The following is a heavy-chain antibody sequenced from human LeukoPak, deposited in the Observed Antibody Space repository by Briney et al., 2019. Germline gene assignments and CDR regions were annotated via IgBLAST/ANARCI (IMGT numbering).Heavy chain of an antibody. J-gene: IGHJ4*02. V-gene: IGHV3-23*01. Sequence: GGSLRLSCAVSGFTLSNYAMSWVRQAPGKGLQWVSALSAGGGGAFYADSVKGRFTISRDNSKDTLYLQMNSLRAEDTAVYYCAKVKSSGWYYFDYWGQGTPVTVSS. CDR2: LSAGGGGA. CDR1: GFTLSNYA. CDR3: AKVKSSGWYYFDY. D-gene: IGHD6-19*01.